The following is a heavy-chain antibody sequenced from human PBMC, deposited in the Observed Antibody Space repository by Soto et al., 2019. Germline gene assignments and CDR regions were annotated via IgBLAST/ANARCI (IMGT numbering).Heavy chain of an antibody. CDR3: AKDGGPDFWSGYYDY. Sequence: GSLRRSCAASGFTFSSYSISWVRQAPGKGLEWVSAISGSGGSTYYADSVKGRFTISRDNSKNTLYLQMNSLRAEDTAVYYCAKDGGPDFWSGYYDYWGQGTLVTVSS. J-gene: IGHJ4*02. V-gene: IGHV3-23*01. D-gene: IGHD3-3*01. CDR1: GFTFSSYS. CDR2: ISGSGGST.